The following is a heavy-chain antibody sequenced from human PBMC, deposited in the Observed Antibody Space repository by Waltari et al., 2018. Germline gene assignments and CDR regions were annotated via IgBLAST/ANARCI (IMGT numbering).Heavy chain of an antibody. V-gene: IGHV3-9*01. D-gene: IGHD1-26*01. CDR2: ISWNSGNI. J-gene: IGHJ4*02. CDR1: GFPFDAYA. Sequence: EVQLVESGGGLVQPGRSLRLSCAASGFPFDAYAMHWVRQAPGKGLEWVSGISWNSGNIGYADSVKGRFTISRDNAKNSLYLQMNSLRTGDTALYYCAKGHSGSYGLDSWGQGTLVTVSP. CDR3: AKGHSGSYGLDS.